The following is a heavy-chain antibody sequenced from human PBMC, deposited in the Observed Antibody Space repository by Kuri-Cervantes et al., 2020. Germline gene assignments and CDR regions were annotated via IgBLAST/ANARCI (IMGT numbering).Heavy chain of an antibody. CDR2: ISWDGGST. CDR1: GFTFDDYA. V-gene: IGHV3-43D*04. J-gene: IGHJ6*04. CDR3: AKDMAETGTRYYMDV. D-gene: IGHD1/OR15-1a*01. Sequence: GESLKISCAASGFTFDDYAMHWVRQAPGKGLEWVSLISWDGGSTYYADSVKGRFTISRDNSRNSLFLQMNSLRTEDTALYYCAKDMAETGTRYYMDVWGKGTTVTVSS.